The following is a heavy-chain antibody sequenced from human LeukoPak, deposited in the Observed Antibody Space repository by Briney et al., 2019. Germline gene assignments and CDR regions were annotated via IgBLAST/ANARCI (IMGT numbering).Heavy chain of an antibody. CDR3: AREGSGRTAYNDGLDV. D-gene: IGHD3-10*01. CDR1: GFTVSSSY. J-gene: IGHJ3*01. Sequence: GGSLRLSCAASGFTVSSSYMTWVRQAPGKGLEWVSVIRSGGSTVYADSVKGRFTISRDNSKNTLYLQLNSLRAEDTAVYYCAREGSGRTAYNDGLDVWGPGDNGHRLF. CDR2: IRSGGST. V-gene: IGHV3-53*01.